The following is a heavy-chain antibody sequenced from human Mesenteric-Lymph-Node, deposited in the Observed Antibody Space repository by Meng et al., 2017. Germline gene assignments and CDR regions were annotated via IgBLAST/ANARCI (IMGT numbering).Heavy chain of an antibody. D-gene: IGHD2-15*01. V-gene: IGHV2-5*02. CDR1: GFSLSTSGVA. Sequence: SGPTLVKPTQTLTLTCTFSGFSLSTSGVAVGWIRQPPGKALEWLALIYWDDDKRYSPSLKSRLTITKDTSKNQVVLTMTNMDPVDTATYFCAHSREGRYCSGGSCYPIWYYFDYWGQGTLVTVSS. J-gene: IGHJ4*02. CDR3: AHSREGRYCSGGSCYPIWYYFDY. CDR2: IYWDDDK.